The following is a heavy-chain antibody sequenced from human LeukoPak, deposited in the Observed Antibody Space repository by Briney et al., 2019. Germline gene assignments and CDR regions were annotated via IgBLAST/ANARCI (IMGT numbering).Heavy chain of an antibody. CDR2: IDQDGSGH. Sequence: PGGSLRLSCAASGFTFSTFWMSWVRQAPGSGLEWVANIDQDGSGHYYVDSVKGRFIIYKDNAKNSLYLQMNSLRAEDTAVYYCARARTLIEVAEYVDYWGQGPLVTVSS. CDR3: ARARTLIEVAEYVDY. J-gene: IGHJ4*02. V-gene: IGHV3-7*01. D-gene: IGHD6-19*01. CDR1: GFTFSTFW.